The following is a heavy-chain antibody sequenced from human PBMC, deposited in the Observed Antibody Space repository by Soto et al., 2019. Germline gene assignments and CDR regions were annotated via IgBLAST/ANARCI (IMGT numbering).Heavy chain of an antibody. Sequence: QVQLQESGPGLVKPSETLSLTCTVSGGSVSSGSYYWSWIRQPPGKGLEWIGYIYYSGSTNYNPSLKSRVTISVDTSKNQFSLKLSSVTAADTAVYYCARALLYWADIWGQGTMVTVSS. CDR1: GGSVSSGSYY. CDR2: IYYSGST. D-gene: IGHD2-8*02. J-gene: IGHJ3*02. CDR3: ARALLYWADI. V-gene: IGHV4-61*01.